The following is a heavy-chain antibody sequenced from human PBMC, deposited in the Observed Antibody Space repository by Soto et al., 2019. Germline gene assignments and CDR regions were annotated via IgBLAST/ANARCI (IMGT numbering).Heavy chain of an antibody. J-gene: IGHJ4*01. V-gene: IGHV3-7*01. CDR3: ARGSILGSGSSVNHYLDY. CDR1: GFAFGNYW. CDR2: IKRDASEK. D-gene: IGHD3-10*01. Sequence: EVQLVESGGDLVQPGGSLRLSCAASGFAFGNYWMSLVRQAPGPGLEWLATIKRDASEKKNVDSVKGRFTMSRDNAKNSLYLQMDSLRAEDTAVYYCARGSILGSGSSVNHYLDYWGHGTLVTVSS.